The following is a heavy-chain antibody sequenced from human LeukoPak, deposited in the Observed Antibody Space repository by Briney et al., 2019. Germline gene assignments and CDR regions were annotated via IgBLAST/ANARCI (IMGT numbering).Heavy chain of an antibody. CDR2: VNDDGGTK. CDR3: ARAVSSGWFRLDL. D-gene: IGHD6-19*01. J-gene: IGHJ5*02. CDR1: GFSFSSYW. Sequence: GGSLRLSCAACGFSFSSYWMHWVRQAPGKGLVWVSRVNDDGGTKSYADFVGGRFTISRDNAKNTLYLQMNYLRDEDTAVYYCARAVSSGWFRLDLWGQGTLVTVSS. V-gene: IGHV3-74*01.